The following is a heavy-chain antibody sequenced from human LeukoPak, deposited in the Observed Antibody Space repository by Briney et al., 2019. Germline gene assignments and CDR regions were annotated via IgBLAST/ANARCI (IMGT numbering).Heavy chain of an antibody. CDR2: ISSSSSYI. CDR1: GFSFSGYA. V-gene: IGHV3-21*01. CDR3: ARDWGFGPLDY. D-gene: IGHD3-10*01. Sequence: GGSLRLSCEASGFSFSGYAMSWVHQAPGKGLDWVSSISSSSSYISYADSVKGRFTISRDNAKNSLYLQMNSLRAEDTAVYYCARDWGFGPLDYWGQGTLVTVSS. J-gene: IGHJ4*02.